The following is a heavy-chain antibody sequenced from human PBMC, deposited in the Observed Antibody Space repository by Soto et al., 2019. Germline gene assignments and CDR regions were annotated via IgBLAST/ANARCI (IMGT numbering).Heavy chain of an antibody. Sequence: SESRSLTCTVSAGSISSGGYYWNWLLQHPGKGLDWMGYIYYTGSTYYSPPLKSRLTISVDTSENLFSLRLSSVTAADTAVYYCARSPSRDAAHGGDWFDPWGQGTLVTVSS. CDR2: IYYTGST. D-gene: IGHD3-10*01. J-gene: IGHJ5*02. V-gene: IGHV4-31*03. CDR1: AGSISSGGYY. CDR3: ARSPSRDAAHGGDWFDP.